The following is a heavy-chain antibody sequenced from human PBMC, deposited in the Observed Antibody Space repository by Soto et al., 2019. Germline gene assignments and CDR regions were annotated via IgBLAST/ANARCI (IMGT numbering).Heavy chain of an antibody. J-gene: IGHJ4*02. V-gene: IGHV3-53*04. Sequence: GGSLSLSCAASGFTVSSNYMSWVRQAPGKGLEWVSVIYSGGSTHYADSVKGRFTISRHNSKNTLYLQMNSLRAEDTAVYYCARVKLSRSWYSFGYWGQGTLVTVSS. CDR3: ARVKLSRSWYSFGY. D-gene: IGHD6-13*01. CDR1: GFTVSSNY. CDR2: IYSGGST.